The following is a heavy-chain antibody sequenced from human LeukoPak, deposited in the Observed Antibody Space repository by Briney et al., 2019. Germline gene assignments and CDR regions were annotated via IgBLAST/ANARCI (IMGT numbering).Heavy chain of an antibody. CDR2: ISGSGGST. V-gene: IGHV3-23*01. CDR1: GFTFSNNA. D-gene: IGHD6-19*01. J-gene: IGHJ6*02. CDR3: AKNGVAGTYYYGMDV. Sequence: GGSLRLSCAASGFTFSNNAMSWIRQAPGKGLEWVSAISGSGGSTYYADSVKGRFTISRDNSKNTLYLQMNSLRAEDTAVYYCAKNGVAGTYYYGMDVWGQGTTVTVSS.